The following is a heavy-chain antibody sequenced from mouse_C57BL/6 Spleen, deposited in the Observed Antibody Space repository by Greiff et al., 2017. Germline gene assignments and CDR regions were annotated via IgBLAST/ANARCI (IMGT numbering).Heavy chain of an antibody. CDR1: GYTFTSYW. CDR3: ARSRTTVVALDY. J-gene: IGHJ2*01. CDR2: IDPSDSYT. D-gene: IGHD1-1*01. V-gene: IGHV1-69*01. Sequence: QVQLQQPGAELVMPGASVKLSCKASGYTFTSYWMHWVKQRPGQGLEWIGEIDPSDSYTNYNQKFKGKSTLTVDKSSSTSYMQLSSLTSEDSAVYYCARSRTTVVALDYWGQGTTLTVSS.